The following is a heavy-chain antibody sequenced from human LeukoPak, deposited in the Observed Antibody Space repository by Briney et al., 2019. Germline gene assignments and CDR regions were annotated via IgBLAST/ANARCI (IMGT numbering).Heavy chain of an antibody. J-gene: IGHJ4*02. CDR1: GYTFNGYY. V-gene: IGHV1-2*02. D-gene: IGHD3-22*01. CDR3: ATPGGDSSGYSYDY. Sequence: ASVKVSCKASGYTFNGYYIHWVRQAPGQGLEWMGWINPNNGGTNYAQKFQGRVTITRDTSISTAYMELSTLRFDDTAVYYCATPGGDSSGYSYDYWGQGTLVTVSS. CDR2: INPNNGGT.